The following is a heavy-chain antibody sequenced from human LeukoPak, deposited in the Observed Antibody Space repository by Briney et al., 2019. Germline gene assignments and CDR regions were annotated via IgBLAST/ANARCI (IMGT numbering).Heavy chain of an antibody. CDR3: ARKLRYDVVPAAGLRYYYYGMDV. D-gene: IGHD2-2*01. Sequence: ASVKVSCKASGYTFTSYGISWVRQAPGQGLEWMGWISAYNGNTNYAQKHQGRVTMTTGTSTSTAYMELRSLGSDDTAVYYCARKLRYDVVPAAGLRYYYYGMDVWGQGTTVTVSS. J-gene: IGHJ6*02. CDR1: GYTFTSYG. V-gene: IGHV1-18*01. CDR2: ISAYNGNT.